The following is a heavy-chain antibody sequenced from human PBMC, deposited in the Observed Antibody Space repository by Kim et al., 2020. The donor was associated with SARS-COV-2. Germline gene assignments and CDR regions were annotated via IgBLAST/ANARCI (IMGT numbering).Heavy chain of an antibody. CDR3: ARGPRLRVPAAMRPFDY. D-gene: IGHD2-2*01. CDR2: INHSGST. Sequence: SETLSLTCAVYGGSFSGYHWSWIRQPPGKGLEWIGEINHSGSTNYNPSLKSRVTISVDTSKNQFSLKLSSVTAADTAVYYCARGPRLRVPAAMRPFDYWGQGTLVTVSS. CDR1: GGSFSGYH. J-gene: IGHJ4*02. V-gene: IGHV4-34*01.